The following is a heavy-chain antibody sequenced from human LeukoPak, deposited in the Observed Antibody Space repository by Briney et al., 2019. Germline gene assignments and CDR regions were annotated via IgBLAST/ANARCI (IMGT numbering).Heavy chain of an antibody. CDR2: INPNSGGT. D-gene: IGHD3-9*01. Sequence: ASVKVSCKASGYTFTGYYMHWVRQAPGQGLEWMGWINPNSGGTNYAQKFQGRVTMTRDTSISTAYMELSRLRSDDTAVYYCARLVGDILTGYPPPDYWGQGTLVTVSS. CDR3: ARLVGDILTGYPPPDY. CDR1: GYTFTGYY. J-gene: IGHJ4*02. V-gene: IGHV1-2*02.